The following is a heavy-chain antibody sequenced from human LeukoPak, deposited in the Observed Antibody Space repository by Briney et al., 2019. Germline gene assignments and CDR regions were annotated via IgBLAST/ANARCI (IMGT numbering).Heavy chain of an antibody. Sequence: SETLSLTCTVSGGSISSYYWSWIRQPPGKGLEWIGYIYYSGSTNYNPSLKSRVTISVDTSKNQFSLKLSSVTAADTAVYYCARDLGRETMVRGVIRDYWGQGTLVTVSS. V-gene: IGHV4-59*01. CDR1: GGSISSYY. D-gene: IGHD3-10*01. J-gene: IGHJ4*02. CDR3: ARDLGRETMVRGVIRDY. CDR2: IYYSGST.